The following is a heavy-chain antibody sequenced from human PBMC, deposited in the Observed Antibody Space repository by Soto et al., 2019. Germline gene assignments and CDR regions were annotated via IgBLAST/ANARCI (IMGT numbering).Heavy chain of an antibody. CDR3: AKGRCGGNCNSGQWVFDI. D-gene: IGHD2-21*02. Sequence: GGSLRLSCAASGFTFSTYTMNWVRQAPGKGPVWVSAITGGGEYTSYADSVKGRFTVSRDNSKNTLYLQMSSLRGEDTAVYYCAKGRCGGNCNSGQWVFDIWGQGTMVTVSS. J-gene: IGHJ3*02. CDR2: ITGGGEYT. CDR1: GFTFSTYT. V-gene: IGHV3-23*01.